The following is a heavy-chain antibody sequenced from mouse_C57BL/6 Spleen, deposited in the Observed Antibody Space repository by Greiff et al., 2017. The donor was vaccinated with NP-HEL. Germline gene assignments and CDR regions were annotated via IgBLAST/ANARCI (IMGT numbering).Heavy chain of an antibody. CDR3: TRCDGFNDY. CDR2: IDPETGGT. J-gene: IGHJ2*01. D-gene: IGHD1-1*01. CDR1: GYTFTDYE. Sequence: QVQLQQSGAELVRPGASVTLSCKASGYTFTDYEMHWVKQTPVHGLEWIGAIDPETGGTAYNQKFKGKAILTADKSTSTAYMELRCLTSEDSAVYYCTRCDGFNDYWGQGTTLTVSS. V-gene: IGHV1-15*01.